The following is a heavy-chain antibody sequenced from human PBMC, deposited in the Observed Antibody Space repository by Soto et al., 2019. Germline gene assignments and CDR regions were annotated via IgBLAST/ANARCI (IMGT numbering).Heavy chain of an antibody. V-gene: IGHV4-34*01. CDR3: ARGTRITMHSL. CDR1: GSSFHGFY. J-gene: IGHJ4*02. D-gene: IGHD3-3*01. CDR2: VNHSGGT. Sequence: PSETLSLTCAVYGSSFHGFYWRWIRQSPGKGLEWIGEVNHSGGTKYNSSLKSRVTISIDTPKNQFSLKMTSVTAADTAVYYCARGTRITMHSLWGQGALVTVSS.